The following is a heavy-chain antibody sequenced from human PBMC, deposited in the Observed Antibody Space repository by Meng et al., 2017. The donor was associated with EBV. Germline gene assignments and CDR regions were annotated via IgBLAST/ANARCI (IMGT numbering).Heavy chain of an antibody. D-gene: IGHD2-21*01. V-gene: IGHV1-3*01. J-gene: IGHJ4*02. CDR1: GYAFTSYI. CDR3: VRGPPVGVPGPGDY. CDR2: INVGVGFT. Sequence: QVLLVRSGATVQHPGASVKVSCKASGYAFTSYILHWVRQAPGQRLEWMGWINVGVGFTKYSQKFQGRVTISSDTSATTGYMELSSLRSEDTAVYYCVRGPPVGVPGPGDYWGQGTLVTVSS.